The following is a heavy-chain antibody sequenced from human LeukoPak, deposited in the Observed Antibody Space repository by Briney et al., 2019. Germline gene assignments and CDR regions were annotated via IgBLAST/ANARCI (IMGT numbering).Heavy chain of an antibody. V-gene: IGHV4-39*01. CDR3: ARRCSGGSCYSESEKDY. CDR2: IYYSGST. CDR1: GGSISSSSYY. J-gene: IGHJ4*02. D-gene: IGHD2-15*01. Sequence: SETLSLXCTVSGGSISSSSYYWGWSRQPPGKGLEWIGSIYYSGSTYYNPSLKSRVTISVDTSKNQFSLKLSSVTAADTAVYYCARRCSGGSCYSESEKDYWGQGILVTVSS.